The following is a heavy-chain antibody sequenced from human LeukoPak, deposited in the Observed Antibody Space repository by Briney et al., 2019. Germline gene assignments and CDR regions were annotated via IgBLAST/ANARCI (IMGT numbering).Heavy chain of an antibody. CDR2: ISYDGSNK. Sequence: GRSLRLSCAASGFTFSSYGMHWVRQAPGKGLEWVAVISYDGSNKYYADSVKGRFTISRDNSKNTLYLQMNSLRAEDTAVYYCAKGFLGYLDYWGQGTLVTVSS. J-gene: IGHJ4*02. V-gene: IGHV3-30*18. CDR3: AKGFLGYLDY. CDR1: GFTFSSYG.